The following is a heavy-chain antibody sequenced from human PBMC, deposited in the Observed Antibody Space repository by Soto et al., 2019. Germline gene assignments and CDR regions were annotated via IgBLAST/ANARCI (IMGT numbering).Heavy chain of an antibody. V-gene: IGHV3-7*05. D-gene: IGHD6-19*01. CDR2: IKQDGSEK. CDR3: ARATKGSSGWYLVYFQH. J-gene: IGHJ1*01. CDR1: GFTFSSYW. Sequence: GGSLRLSCAASGFTFSSYWMSWVRQAPGKGLEWVANIKQDGSEKYYVDSVKGRFTISRDNAKNSLYLQMNSLRAEDTAVYYCARATKGSSGWYLVYFQHWGQGTLVTVSS.